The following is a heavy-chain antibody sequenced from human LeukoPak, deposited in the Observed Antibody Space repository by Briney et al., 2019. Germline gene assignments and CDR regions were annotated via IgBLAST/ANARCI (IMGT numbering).Heavy chain of an antibody. D-gene: IGHD6-13*01. Sequence: ASVKVSCKASGGTFSSYAISWVRQAPGQGLEWMGWINAGNGNTKYSQKFQGRVTITRDTSASTAYMELSSLRSEDTAVYYCARDAGRLSSSWSLYYYYYGMDVWGQGTTVTVSS. V-gene: IGHV1-3*01. J-gene: IGHJ6*02. CDR2: INAGNGNT. CDR1: GGTFSSYA. CDR3: ARDAGRLSSSWSLYYYYYGMDV.